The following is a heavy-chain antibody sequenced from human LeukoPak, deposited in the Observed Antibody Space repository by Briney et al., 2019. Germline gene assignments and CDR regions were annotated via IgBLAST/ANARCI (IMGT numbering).Heavy chain of an antibody. CDR3: AREGKLYSSSPNFDY. J-gene: IGHJ4*02. V-gene: IGHV4-39*02. CDR2: IYYSGNT. D-gene: IGHD6-6*01. CDR1: GGSISSTRYY. Sequence: PSETLSLTCTVSGGSISSTRYYWGWIRQPPGKGLEWIGSIYYSGNTYYNPSLKSRVTMSVDRSKNQFSLKLSSVTAADTAVYYCAREGKLYSSSPNFDYWGQGTLVTVSS.